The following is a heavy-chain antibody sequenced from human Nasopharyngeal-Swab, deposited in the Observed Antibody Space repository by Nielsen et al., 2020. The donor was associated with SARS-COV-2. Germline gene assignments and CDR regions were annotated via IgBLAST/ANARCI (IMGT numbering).Heavy chain of an antibody. CDR1: GFTFNNFG. CDR2: ISSDGSSK. Sequence: GGSLRLSCAASGFTFNNFGMHWVRQAPGKGLEWVAVISSDGSSKYYADSVESRFTISRDNSKTTLYLQMHSLRAEDTAVYYCANGNPYSGSYSFAYWGQGTLVTVSS. D-gene: IGHD1-26*01. CDR3: ANGNPYSGSYSFAY. J-gene: IGHJ4*02. V-gene: IGHV3-30*18.